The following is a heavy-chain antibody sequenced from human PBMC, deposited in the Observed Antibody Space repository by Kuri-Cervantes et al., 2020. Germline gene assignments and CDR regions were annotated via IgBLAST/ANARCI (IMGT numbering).Heavy chain of an antibody. CDR2: FDPEDGET. J-gene: IGHJ4*02. V-gene: IGHV1-24*01. CDR1: GYTFTGYY. Sequence: ASVKVSCKASGYTFTGYYMHWVRQAPGQGLEWMGGFDPEDGETIYAQKFQGRVTMTEDTSTDTAYMELSSLRSEDTAVYYCARGLRYFDWFSDHYYFDYWGQGTLVTVSS. D-gene: IGHD3-9*01. CDR3: ARGLRYFDWFSDHYYFDY.